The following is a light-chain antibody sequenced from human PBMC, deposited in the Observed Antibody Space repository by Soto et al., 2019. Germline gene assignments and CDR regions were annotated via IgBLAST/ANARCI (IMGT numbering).Light chain of an antibody. V-gene: IGLV3-21*04. Sequence: SYELTQPPSVSVAPGKTARITCGGNNIGSKSVHWYQQKPGQAPVLVIYYDSDRPSGIPERFSGSNSGNTATLTISRVEAGDEADYSCQVWDSSSDHPHVVFGGVTKVTVL. CDR2: YDS. CDR3: QVWDSSSDHPHVV. CDR1: NIGSKS. J-gene: IGLJ2*01.